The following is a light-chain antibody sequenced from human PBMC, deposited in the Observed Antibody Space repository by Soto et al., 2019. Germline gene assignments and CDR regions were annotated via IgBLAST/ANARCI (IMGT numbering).Light chain of an antibody. CDR2: AAS. CDR3: QQSYSTLSLT. CDR1: QSISNY. Sequence: DSQMPQSPSSLSAAVGDRVTITCRASQSISNYLNWYQQKPGKAPKLLIYAASSLQSGVPSRFSSSGSVTDFTLTISSLQPEDFATYYCQQSYSTLSLTFGGGTKVEIK. V-gene: IGKV1-39*01. J-gene: IGKJ4*01.